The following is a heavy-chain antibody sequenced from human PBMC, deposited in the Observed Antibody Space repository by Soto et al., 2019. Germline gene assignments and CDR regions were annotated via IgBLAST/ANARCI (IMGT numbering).Heavy chain of an antibody. J-gene: IGHJ6*02. Sequence: QVQLVESGGGVVQPGRSLRLSCAASGFTFSSYAMHWVRQAPGKGLEWVAVISYDGSKKYYADSVKGRFTISRDNSKNTLYMQMNSLRGEETAVYYCARDDSSSWYASPYCYYGIDVWGQGTTVTASS. CDR1: GFTFSSYA. CDR2: ISYDGSKK. CDR3: ARDDSSSWYASPYCYYGIDV. V-gene: IGHV3-30-3*01. D-gene: IGHD6-13*01.